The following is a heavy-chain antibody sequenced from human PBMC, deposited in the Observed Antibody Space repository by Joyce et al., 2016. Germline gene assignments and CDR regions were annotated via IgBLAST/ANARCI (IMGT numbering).Heavy chain of an antibody. J-gene: IGHJ5*02. CDR3: ARDPRGSSWFDP. V-gene: IGHV4-4*02. CDR2: SYQSGST. D-gene: IGHD3-16*01. CDR1: GGSISSTNW. Sequence: QLQESGPGLLKPSGTLSLTCAVSGGSISSTNWWSWVRQPPGKGLEWIGESYQSGSTNYNPSLKSRVTISVDRSRNQFSLKLTSVTAADTAVYYCARDPRGSSWFDPWGQGTLVTVSS.